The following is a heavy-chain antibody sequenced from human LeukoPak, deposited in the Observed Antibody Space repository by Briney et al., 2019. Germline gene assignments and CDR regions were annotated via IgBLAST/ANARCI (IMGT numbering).Heavy chain of an antibody. CDR3: ARGPYCGGDCYSNY. J-gene: IGHJ4*02. V-gene: IGHV1-69*04. CDR1: GGTFSSYA. D-gene: IGHD2-21*02. CDR2: IIPILGIA. Sequence: SVKVSCKASGGTFSSYAISWVRQAPGQGLEWMGRIIPILGIANYAQKFQGRVTITADKSTSTAYMELSSLRSEDTAVYFCARGPYCGGDCYSNYWGQGTLVTVSS.